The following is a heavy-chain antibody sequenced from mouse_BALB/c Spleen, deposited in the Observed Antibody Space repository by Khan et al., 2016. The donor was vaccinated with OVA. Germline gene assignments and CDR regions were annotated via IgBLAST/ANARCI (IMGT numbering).Heavy chain of an antibody. CDR3: ASIILYYYGSNFEGYYLDY. D-gene: IGHD1-1*01. Sequence: EVQLQESGPGLVKPSQSLSLTCTVTGYSITSDYAWNWIRQFPGNKLEWMGYISYSGSTAYNPSLKSRISITRDTSKNQVFLQLNSVTTEDTATXYCASIILYYYGSNFEGYYLDYWGQGTTLTVSS. V-gene: IGHV3-2*02. J-gene: IGHJ2*01. CDR2: ISYSGST. CDR1: GYSITSDYA.